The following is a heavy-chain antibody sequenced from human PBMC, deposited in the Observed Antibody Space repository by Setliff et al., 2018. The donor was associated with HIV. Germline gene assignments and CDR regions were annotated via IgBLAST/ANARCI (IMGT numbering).Heavy chain of an antibody. Sequence: KASETLSLTCTVSGGSITGHYWSWIRQPPGKGPEWIGYISYSGISNYNPCLTSRVTISLDTSKNHPSLHLRSVTAADTAVEHCARQNLAAYWFDPWGQGTLVTVSS. CDR1: GGSITGHY. J-gene: IGHJ5*02. CDR2: ISYSGIS. V-gene: IGHV4-59*11. D-gene: IGHD3-16*01. CDR3: ARQNLAAYWFDP.